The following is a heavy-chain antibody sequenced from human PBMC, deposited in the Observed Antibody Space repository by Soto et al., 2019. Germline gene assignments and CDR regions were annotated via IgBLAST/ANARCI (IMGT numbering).Heavy chain of an antibody. J-gene: IGHJ6*02. CDR1: GFTFSSYA. D-gene: IGHD3-9*01. Sequence: HPGGSLRLSCAASGFTFSSYAMSWVRQAPGKGLEWVSAISGSGGSTYYADSVKGRFTISRDNSKNTLYLQMNSLRAEDTAVYYCAKAHFDWLSYYYYYGMDVWGQGTTVTVSS. CDR2: ISGSGGST. CDR3: AKAHFDWLSYYYYYGMDV. V-gene: IGHV3-23*01.